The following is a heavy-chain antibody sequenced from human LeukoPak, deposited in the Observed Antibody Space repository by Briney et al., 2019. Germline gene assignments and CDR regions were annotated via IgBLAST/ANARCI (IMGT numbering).Heavy chain of an antibody. CDR2: IYYTGST. Sequence: SETLSLTCTVSGGSISSGTYYWSWIRQLPGKGLEWIGYIYYTGSTYYNPSLKSRVTISVDRSKNQFSLKLSSVTAADTAVYYCARGGGTDAFDIWGQGTMVTVSS. CDR3: ARGGGTDAFDI. CDR1: GGSISSGTYY. J-gene: IGHJ3*02. V-gene: IGHV4-31*03.